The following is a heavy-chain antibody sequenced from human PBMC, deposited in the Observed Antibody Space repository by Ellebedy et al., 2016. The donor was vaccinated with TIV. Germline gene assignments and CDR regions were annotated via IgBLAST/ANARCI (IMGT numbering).Heavy chain of an antibody. CDR2: IYYSGST. J-gene: IGHJ3*02. Sequence: GSLTLSXTVSGGSISSSNYYCGWIRQPPGKGLEWIGSIYYSGSTYYNPSLKSRVTISGDTSRNEFSLKLSSVTAADTAVYYCARGLTYEAFDIWGQGTMVTVSS. CDR3: ARGLTYEAFDI. D-gene: IGHD3-3*01. V-gene: IGHV4-39*01. CDR1: GGSISSSNYY.